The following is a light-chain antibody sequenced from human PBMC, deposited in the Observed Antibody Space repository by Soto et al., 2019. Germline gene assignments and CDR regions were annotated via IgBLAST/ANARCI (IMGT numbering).Light chain of an antibody. J-gene: IGKJ2*01. V-gene: IGKV3-15*01. CDR1: QSVTSN. CDR3: QQYNSRPPYT. Sequence: EIVMTQSPATLSVSPGERATLSCRASQSVTSNLAWYQQKPGHPPRLLIFRASTRATGIPAWLSGSGSGTEVSLTIISLQAEDFAVYYCQQYNSRPPYTFGQGTKLEIK. CDR2: RAS.